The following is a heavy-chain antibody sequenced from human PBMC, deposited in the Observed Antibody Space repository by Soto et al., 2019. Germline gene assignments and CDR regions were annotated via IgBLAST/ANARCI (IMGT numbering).Heavy chain of an antibody. D-gene: IGHD6-13*01. V-gene: IGHV4-4*02. Sequence: PSETLSLTCAVSGGSISSSNWWSWVRQPPGKGLEWIGEIYHSGSTNYNPSLKSRVTISVDKSKNQFSLKLSSVTAADTAVYYCASVESQAGLDYYYGMDVWGQGTTVTVSS. CDR2: IYHSGST. J-gene: IGHJ6*02. CDR3: ASVESQAGLDYYYGMDV. CDR1: GGSISSSNW.